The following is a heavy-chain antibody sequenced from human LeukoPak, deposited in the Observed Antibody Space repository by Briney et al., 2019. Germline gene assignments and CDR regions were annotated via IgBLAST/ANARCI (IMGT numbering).Heavy chain of an antibody. CDR3: ARDKPIAVVPRPFDI. V-gene: IGHV3-7*01. D-gene: IGHD6-19*01. Sequence: GGSLRLSCAASGFTFSSYWMSWVRQAPGKGLEWVANIKQDGSEEYYVDSVKDRFTISRDNAKNSLYLQMNSLRAEDTAVYYCARDKPIAVVPRPFDIWGQGTMVTVSS. CDR1: GFTFSSYW. CDR2: IKQDGSEE. J-gene: IGHJ3*02.